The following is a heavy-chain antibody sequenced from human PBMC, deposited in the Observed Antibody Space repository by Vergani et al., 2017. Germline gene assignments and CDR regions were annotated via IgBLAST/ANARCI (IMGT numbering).Heavy chain of an antibody. CDR3: AKDYDNYYDSSGYYSWYFDL. J-gene: IGHJ2*01. V-gene: IGHV1-2*02. D-gene: IGHD3-22*01. CDR1: GYTFTGYY. CDR2: INPNSGGT. Sequence: QVQLVQSGAEVKKPGASVKVSCKASGYTFTGYYMHWVRQAPGQGLEWMGWINPNSGGTNYAQKFQGRVTMTRDTSISTAYMELSRLRSDDTAVYYCAKDYDNYYDSSGYYSWYFDLWGRGTLVTVSS.